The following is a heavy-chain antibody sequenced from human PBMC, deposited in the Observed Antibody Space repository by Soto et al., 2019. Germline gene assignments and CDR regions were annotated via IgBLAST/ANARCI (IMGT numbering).Heavy chain of an antibody. CDR3: ARDGTMVRGVEQY. CDR1: GGTFSSYT. CDR2: IIPILGIA. J-gene: IGHJ4*02. Sequence: QVQLVQSGAEVKKPGSSVKVSCKASGGTFSSYTISWVRQAPGQGLEWMGRIIPILGIANYAQKFQGRVTITADKSTSTAYMELSSLRCEDTAVYYCARDGTMVRGVEQYWGQGTLVTVSS. D-gene: IGHD3-10*01. V-gene: IGHV1-69*04.